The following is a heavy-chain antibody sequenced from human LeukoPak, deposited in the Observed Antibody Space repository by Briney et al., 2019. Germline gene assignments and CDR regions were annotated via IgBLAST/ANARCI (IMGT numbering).Heavy chain of an antibody. D-gene: IGHD3-10*01. J-gene: IGHJ4*02. Sequence: PGGSLRLSCAASGFTFDDYAMHWVRRAPGKGLEWVSGISWNSGRIGYADSVKGRFTISRDNAKNSLYLQMNSLRVEDTALYYCAKDFRGSGFLNAPDFWGQGILVTVSS. V-gene: IGHV3-9*01. CDR1: GFTFDDYA. CDR2: ISWNSGRI. CDR3: AKDFRGSGFLNAPDF.